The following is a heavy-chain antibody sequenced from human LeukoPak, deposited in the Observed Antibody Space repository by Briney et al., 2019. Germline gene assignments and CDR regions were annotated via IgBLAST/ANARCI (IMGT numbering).Heavy chain of an antibody. V-gene: IGHV3-53*01. CDR2: LSSGDNT. D-gene: IGHD6-19*01. Sequence: GGSLRLSCAASGFSVNSYYMSWVRQAPGRGLEWVSALSSGDNTHYADSVNGRFTISRDNSKNTLYLQLNSLRAEDTAVYYCARTGVAVAGTYWFDPWGQGTLVTVSS. CDR1: GFSVNSYY. J-gene: IGHJ5*02. CDR3: ARTGVAVAGTYWFDP.